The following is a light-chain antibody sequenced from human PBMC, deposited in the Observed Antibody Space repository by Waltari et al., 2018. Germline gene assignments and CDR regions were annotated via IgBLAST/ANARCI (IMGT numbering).Light chain of an antibody. CDR1: SSDIGKYNL. Sequence: QSALTQTASVSGSPGQAIPISCSGTSSDIGKYNLVSWYQQHPGKAPTLIIYDVNKRPSGVSNRFSGSKSGNTAFLTISGLQTADEADYYCCSYVGSAISVFGGGTKLTVL. J-gene: IGLJ3*02. V-gene: IGLV2-23*02. CDR2: DVN. CDR3: CSYVGSAISV.